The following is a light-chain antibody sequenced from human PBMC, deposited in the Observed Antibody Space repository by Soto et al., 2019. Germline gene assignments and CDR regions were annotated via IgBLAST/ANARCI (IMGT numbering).Light chain of an antibody. CDR1: SSDVGTHGY. J-gene: IGLJ1*01. Sequence: QSALTQPPSASGSPGQSVTISCTGTSSDVGTHGYVSWYQQHAGKAPKLMIYEGTKRPSGVSNRFSGSKSGNTASLTISGLQAEDEADYYCFSYAGSTYVFGTGTKLTVL. V-gene: IGLV2-23*01. CDR3: FSYAGSTYV. CDR2: EGT.